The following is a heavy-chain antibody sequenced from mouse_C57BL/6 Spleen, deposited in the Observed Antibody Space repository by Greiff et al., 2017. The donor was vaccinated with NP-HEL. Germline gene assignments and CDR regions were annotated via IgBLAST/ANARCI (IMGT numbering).Heavy chain of an antibody. CDR1: GFTFSDYG. CDR3: ARPPYGSSEYFDV. CDR2: ISSGSSTI. J-gene: IGHJ1*03. V-gene: IGHV5-17*01. D-gene: IGHD1-1*01. Sequence: EVHLVESGGGLVKPGGSLKLSCAASGFTFSDYGMHWVRQAPEKGLEWVAYISSGSSTIYYADTVKGRFTISRDNAKNTLFLQMTSLGSEDTAMYYCARPPYGSSEYFDVWGTGTTVTVSS.